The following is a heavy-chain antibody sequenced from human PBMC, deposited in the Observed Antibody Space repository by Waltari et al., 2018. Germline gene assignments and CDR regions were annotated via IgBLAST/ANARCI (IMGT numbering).Heavy chain of an antibody. V-gene: IGHV3-9*01. Sequence: EVQLVESGGGLVQHGRSLRLSCAASGFSFADYGMHWVRQAPGKGLEWVSGISWNSAYIGYADSVKGRFTISRDNAKNSLYLQMNSLRAEDTALYYCAKTPLVRGYALLYFDYWGQGTLVTVSS. CDR3: AKTPLVRGYALLYFDY. J-gene: IGHJ4*02. CDR2: ISWNSAYI. D-gene: IGHD5-12*01. CDR1: GFSFADYG.